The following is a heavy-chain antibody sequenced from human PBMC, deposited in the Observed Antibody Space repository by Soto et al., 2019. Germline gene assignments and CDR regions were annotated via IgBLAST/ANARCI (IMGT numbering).Heavy chain of an antibody. V-gene: IGHV1-3*01. Sequence: QVQLVQSGAEVKKPGASVKISCKASGYTFTSHAMHWVRQAPGQRLEWMGWINPGNGQTEYSQKFQGSVTITRDTSASTAYMELSTLTSEDTAVYFCAIAQQAVEVNYCDYWGQGTLVTVSA. D-gene: IGHD6-13*01. CDR1: GYTFTSHA. CDR2: INPGNGQT. CDR3: AIAQQAVEVNYCDY. J-gene: IGHJ4*02.